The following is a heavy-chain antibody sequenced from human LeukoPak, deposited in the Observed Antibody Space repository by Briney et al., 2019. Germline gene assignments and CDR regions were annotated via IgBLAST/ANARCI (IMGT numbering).Heavy chain of an antibody. V-gene: IGHV3-30*02. D-gene: IGHD3-9*01. CDR2: IRYDGSNK. Sequence: GGSLRLSCAASGFTFSSYGMHWVRQAPGKGLEWVAFIRYDGSNKYYADSVKGRFTISRDNSKNTLYLQMNSLRAEDTAVYYCAKDAIFCSTTTRMDVWGKGTTVTISS. J-gene: IGHJ6*04. CDR1: GFTFSSYG. CDR3: AKDAIFCSTTTRMDV.